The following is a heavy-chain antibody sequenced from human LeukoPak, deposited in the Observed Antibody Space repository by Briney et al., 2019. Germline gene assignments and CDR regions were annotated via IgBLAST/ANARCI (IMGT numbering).Heavy chain of an antibody. CDR2: ISYSGST. J-gene: IGHJ5*02. CDR3: ARDPAGLNWFDP. D-gene: IGHD6-13*01. Sequence: PSETLSLTCTVSGGSISSYYWSWIRQPPGKGLEWIGYISYSGSTNYNPSLKSRVTISVDTSKNQFSLKLSSVTAADTAVYYCARDPAGLNWFDPWGQGTLVTVSS. CDR1: GGSISSYY. V-gene: IGHV4-59*01.